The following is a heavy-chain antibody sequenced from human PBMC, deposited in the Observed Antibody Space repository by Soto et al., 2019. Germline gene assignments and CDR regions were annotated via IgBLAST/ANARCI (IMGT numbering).Heavy chain of an antibody. Sequence: ASVKVSCKASGYTFSNYGVNWVRQAPGQGLEWMGWISSYNGDTKYAQNLQDRVTMTTDTSTSTTCMELRSLRSDDTAVYYCARELSYCTNGVCYLNYWGQGTLVTVSS. CDR1: GYTFSNYG. J-gene: IGHJ4*02. CDR3: ARELSYCTNGVCYLNY. V-gene: IGHV1-18*01. D-gene: IGHD2-8*01. CDR2: ISSYNGDT.